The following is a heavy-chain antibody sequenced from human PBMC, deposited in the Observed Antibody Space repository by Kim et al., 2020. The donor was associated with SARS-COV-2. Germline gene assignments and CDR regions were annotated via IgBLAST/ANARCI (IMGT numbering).Heavy chain of an antibody. D-gene: IGHD6-13*01. CDR3: ARDRSSWYFIPDY. V-gene: IGHV3-7*01. CDR1: GFTFSSYW. CDR2: IKQDGSEK. Sequence: GGSLRLSCAASGFTFSSYWMSWVRQAPGKGLEWVANIKQDGSEKYYVDSVKGRFTISRDNAKNSLYLQMNSLRAEDTAVYYCARDRSSWYFIPDYWGQGTLVTVSS. J-gene: IGHJ4*02.